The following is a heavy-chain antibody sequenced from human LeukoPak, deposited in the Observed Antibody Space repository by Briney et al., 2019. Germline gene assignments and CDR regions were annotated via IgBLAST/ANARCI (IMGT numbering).Heavy chain of an antibody. CDR1: GFTFSTYA. CDR3: AKTPDYYDSSGYYYRGNYYGIDV. D-gene: IGHD3-22*01. CDR2: IAWDSTDK. J-gene: IGHJ6*02. V-gene: IGHV3-30*04. Sequence: PGRSLRLSCTASGFTFSTYAMDWVRQAPGKGLEWVALIAWDSTDKYYAESVKGRFTISRDNSKNTLYLQMNSLRAEDTAVYYCAKTPDYYDSSGYYYRGNYYGIDVWGQGTTVTVSS.